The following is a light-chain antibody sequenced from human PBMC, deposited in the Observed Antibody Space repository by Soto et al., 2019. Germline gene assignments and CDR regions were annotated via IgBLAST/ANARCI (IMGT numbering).Light chain of an antibody. J-gene: IGLJ1*01. Sequence: QSVLTQPASVSGSPGQSITISCTGTSTDIGDYNWVSWYQQHPGRAPKLIIYEVTNRPSGVSDRFSGSKSGNTASLTISGLQTDDEAAYFCSSYRRPTNLVLGHGTKVT. CDR2: EVT. CDR3: SSYRRPTNLV. V-gene: IGLV2-14*03. CDR1: STDIGDYNW.